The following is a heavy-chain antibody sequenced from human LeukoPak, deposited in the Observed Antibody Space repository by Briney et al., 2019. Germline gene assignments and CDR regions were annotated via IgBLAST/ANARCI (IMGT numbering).Heavy chain of an antibody. CDR2: INPNSGGT. D-gene: IGHD1-26*01. V-gene: IGHV1-2*02. CDR3: ARGGSYYYYYYMDV. Sequence: GASVKVSCKASGYTFTGYYMHWARQAPGQGLEWMGWINPNSGGTNYAQKFQGRVTMTRDTSISTAYMELSRLRSDDTAVYYCARGGSYYYYYYMDVWGKGTTVTISS. CDR1: GYTFTGYY. J-gene: IGHJ6*03.